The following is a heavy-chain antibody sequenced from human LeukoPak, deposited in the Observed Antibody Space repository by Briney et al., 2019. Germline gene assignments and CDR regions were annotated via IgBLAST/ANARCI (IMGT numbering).Heavy chain of an antibody. J-gene: IGHJ4*02. V-gene: IGHV4-31*03. CDR3: AKDLRRQWLGGFCST. Sequence: SETLSLTCTVSGGSISSGGYYWSWIRQHPGKGLEWIGYIYYSGSTYYNPSLKSRVTISVDTSKNQFSLKLSSVTAADTALYYCAKDLRRQWLGGFCSTWGQGTLVTVSS. D-gene: IGHD6-19*01. CDR2: IYYSGST. CDR1: GGSISSGGYY.